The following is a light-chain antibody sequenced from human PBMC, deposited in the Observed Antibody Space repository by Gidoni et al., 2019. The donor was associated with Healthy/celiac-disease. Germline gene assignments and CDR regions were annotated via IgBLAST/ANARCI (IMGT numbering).Light chain of an antibody. CDR3: LLSYRVARVGV. Sequence: QAVVTQEPALTVSPGGTVTLTCGSSTGAVTSGHYPYWFQQKPGQAPRTLIYDTSNKHSWTPARFSGSLLGGKAALTLSGAQPEDEAEYYCLLSYRVARVGVFGGGTKLTVL. V-gene: IGLV7-46*01. CDR1: TGAVTSGHY. J-gene: IGLJ3*02. CDR2: DTS.